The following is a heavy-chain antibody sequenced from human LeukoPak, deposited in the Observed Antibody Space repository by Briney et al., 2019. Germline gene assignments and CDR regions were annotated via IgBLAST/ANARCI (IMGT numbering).Heavy chain of an antibody. CDR1: GGTFSSYA. CDR3: AREGGYRHKTASITIFGVVTEPFDY. CDR2: IIPIFGTA. Sequence: ASVKVSCKASGGTFSSYAISWVRQAPGQGLEWMGGIIPIFGTANYAQKFQGRVTITADESTSTAYMELSSLRSEDTAVYYCAREGGYRHKTASITIFGVVTEPFDYWGQGTLVIVSS. J-gene: IGHJ4*02. D-gene: IGHD3-3*01. V-gene: IGHV1-69*01.